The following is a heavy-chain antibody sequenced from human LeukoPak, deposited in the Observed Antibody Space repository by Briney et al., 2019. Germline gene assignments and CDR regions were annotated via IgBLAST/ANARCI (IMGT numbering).Heavy chain of an antibody. Sequence: SEILSLTCTVSGGSMTNYYWTWIRQPPGEGLEWLAYIYYYGSTNYNPSLESRLTLTVDTSKNQFSLKLSSVTAADTAVYYCAREGAGSYGFRYIDVWGKGTTVTVS. J-gene: IGHJ6*03. D-gene: IGHD5-18*01. CDR1: GGSMTNYY. V-gene: IGHV4-59*01. CDR3: AREGAGSYGFRYIDV. CDR2: IYYYGST.